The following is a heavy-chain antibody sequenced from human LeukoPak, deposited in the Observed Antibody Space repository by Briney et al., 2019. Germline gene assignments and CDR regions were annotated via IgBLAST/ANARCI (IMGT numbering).Heavy chain of an antibody. V-gene: IGHV4-38-2*02. J-gene: IGHJ4*02. D-gene: IGHD5-24*01. Sequence: SETLSLTCTVSGYSNSSGYYWGWIRQPPGKGLEWIGSIYHSGSTYYNPSLKSRVTISVDTSKNQFSLKLSSVTAADTAVYYCARTTRDGYNLENGGQGTLVTVSS. CDR1: GYSNSSGYY. CDR2: IYHSGST. CDR3: ARTTRDGYNLEN.